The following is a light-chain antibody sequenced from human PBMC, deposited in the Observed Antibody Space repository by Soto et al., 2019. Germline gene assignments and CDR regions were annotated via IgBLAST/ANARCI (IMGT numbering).Light chain of an antibody. Sequence: IHMTQSPSSLAASVGDRVTITWRASQSISSYLNWYQQKPGKAPKLLIYAASSLQSGVPSRFSGSGSGTDFTLTISSLQPEDFATYYCQQGYSTPQTFGQGTKVDIK. V-gene: IGKV1-39*01. CDR3: QQGYSTPQT. J-gene: IGKJ1*01. CDR2: AAS. CDR1: QSISSY.